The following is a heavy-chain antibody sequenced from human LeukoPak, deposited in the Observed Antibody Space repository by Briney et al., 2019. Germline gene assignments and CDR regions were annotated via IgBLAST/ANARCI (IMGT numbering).Heavy chain of an antibody. CDR1: GGSISSGDYY. V-gene: IGHV4-30-4*01. CDR3: ARPYYYDSRIDP. CDR2: MSYSGST. J-gene: IGHJ5*02. Sequence: SETLSLTCTVSGGSISSGDYYWSWIRQPPGKGLEWIGYMSYSGSTYYNPSLKSRVTISVDTSKNQFSLKLSSVTAADTAVYYCARPYYYDSRIDPWSQGTLVTVSS. D-gene: IGHD3-22*01.